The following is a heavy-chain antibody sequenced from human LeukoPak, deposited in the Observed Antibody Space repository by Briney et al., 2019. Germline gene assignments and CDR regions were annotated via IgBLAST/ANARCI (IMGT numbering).Heavy chain of an antibody. CDR3: ARVGLSGIDY. Sequence: SETLSLTCAVYGGSFSGYYWSWIRQPPGKGLEWIGEINHSGSTNYNPSLKSRVTISVDTSKNQFSLKLSSVTAADTAVYYCARVGLSGIDYWGQGTLVTVSS. V-gene: IGHV4-34*01. CDR1: GGSFSGYY. D-gene: IGHD1-26*01. J-gene: IGHJ4*02. CDR2: INHSGST.